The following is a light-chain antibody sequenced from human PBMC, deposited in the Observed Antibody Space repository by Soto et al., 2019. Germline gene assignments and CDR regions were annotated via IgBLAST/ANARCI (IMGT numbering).Light chain of an antibody. CDR1: QGINIY. CDR3: QKYNTAPWT. Sequence: DIQMTQSPSSLSASVGDRVTITCRASQGINIYLAWYQQKPGTVPKLLIYTASTLQSGVPSRFSGSGSGTDFTLTISSLQPEDVATYDGQKYNTAPWTIGQGTKVEIK. J-gene: IGKJ1*01. V-gene: IGKV1-27*01. CDR2: TAS.